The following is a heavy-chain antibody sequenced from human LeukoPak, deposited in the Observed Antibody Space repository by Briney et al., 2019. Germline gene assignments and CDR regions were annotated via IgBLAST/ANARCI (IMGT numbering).Heavy chain of an antibody. V-gene: IGHV1-3*01. J-gene: IGHJ6*02. CDR2: INAGNGNT. CDR1: GYTFTSYA. CDR3: ARWGAASGSNYYGMDV. Sequence: ASVKVPCKASGYTFTSYAMHWVRQAPGQRLEWMGWINAGNGNTKYSQKFQGRVTITRDTSASTAYMELSSLRSEDTAVYYCARWGAASGSNYYGMDVWGQGTTVTVSS. D-gene: IGHD3-10*01.